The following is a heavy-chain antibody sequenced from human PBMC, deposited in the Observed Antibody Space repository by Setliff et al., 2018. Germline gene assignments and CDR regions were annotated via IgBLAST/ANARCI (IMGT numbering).Heavy chain of an antibody. V-gene: IGHV3-23*01. J-gene: IGHJ4*02. CDR2: VSVSGDNT. CDR1: GLTFNSYA. Sequence: GGSLRLSCAASGLTFNSYAMSWVRQAPGKGLEWVSTVSVSGDNTYYTDSVKGRFTTSRDNSKNTLSLQMSSLRTEDTAIYFCAGQGPIFGSGLIPGFDQWGQGTMVTAPQ. D-gene: IGHD3-3*01. CDR3: AGQGPIFGSGLIPGFDQ.